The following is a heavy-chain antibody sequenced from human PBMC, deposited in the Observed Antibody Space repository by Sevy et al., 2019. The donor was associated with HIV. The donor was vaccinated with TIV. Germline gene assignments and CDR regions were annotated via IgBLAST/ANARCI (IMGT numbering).Heavy chain of an antibody. V-gene: IGHV3-7*01. J-gene: IGHJ6*02. D-gene: IGHD3-3*01. CDR3: ARVALVSDYDFWSGYYSNKYYYYGMDV. Sequence: GESLKISCAASGFTFSSYWMSWVRQAPGKGLEWVANIKQDGSEKYYVDSVKGRFTISRDNAKNSLYLQMNSLRAEDTAVYYCARVALVSDYDFWSGYYSNKYYYYGMDVWGQGTTVTVSS. CDR2: IKQDGSEK. CDR1: GFTFSSYW.